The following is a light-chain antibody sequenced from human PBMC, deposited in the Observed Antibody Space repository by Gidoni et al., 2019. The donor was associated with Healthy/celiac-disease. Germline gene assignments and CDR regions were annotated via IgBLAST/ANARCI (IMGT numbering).Light chain of an antibody. CDR1: LGSIASNY. Sequence: NLLLPHPHSVSESPGKTVTISCTRSLGSIASNYVQWSHQRPGSAPTTVIYEDNQRPSCVPDRFSGSIDSSSNSASLTISGLTTEDEADYYCQSYDSSNLVFGGGTKLTVL. J-gene: IGLJ2*01. V-gene: IGLV6-57*04. CDR2: EDN. CDR3: QSYDSSNLV.